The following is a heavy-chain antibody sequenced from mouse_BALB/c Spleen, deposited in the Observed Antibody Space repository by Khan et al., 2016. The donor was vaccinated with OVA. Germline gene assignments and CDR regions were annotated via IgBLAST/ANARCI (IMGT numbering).Heavy chain of an antibody. V-gene: IGHV2-2*02. CDR2: IWSGGST. CDR3: ASSYDYDESLAY. D-gene: IGHD2-4*01. Sequence: VELVESGPGLVQPSQSLSITCTVSGFSLTSYGVHWVRQSPGKGLEWLGVIWSGGSTDYNAAFISRLSISKDNSKSQVFFKMNSLQANDSAIYYCASSYDYDESLAYWGQGTLVTVSA. CDR1: GFSLTSYG. J-gene: IGHJ3*01.